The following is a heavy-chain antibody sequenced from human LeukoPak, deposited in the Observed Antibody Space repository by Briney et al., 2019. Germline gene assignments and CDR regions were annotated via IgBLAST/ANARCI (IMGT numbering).Heavy chain of an antibody. CDR3: ARFSGWSNYFDY. CDR1: GFTFDDYA. J-gene: IGHJ4*02. D-gene: IGHD6-19*01. CDR2: ISWDGGST. V-gene: IGHV3-43D*04. Sequence: GGSLRLSCAASGFTFDDYAMHWVRQAPGKGLEWVSLISWDGGSTYYAGSVKGRFTISRDNSKNSLYLQMNSLRAEDTALYYCARFSGWSNYFDYWGQGTLVTVSS.